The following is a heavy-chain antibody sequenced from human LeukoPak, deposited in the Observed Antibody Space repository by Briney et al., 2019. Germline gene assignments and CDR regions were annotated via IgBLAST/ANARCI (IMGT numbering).Heavy chain of an antibody. D-gene: IGHD5-12*01. V-gene: IGHV3-48*03. CDR1: GFSFSVYE. J-gene: IGHJ4*02. Sequence: PGGSLRLSCAVSGFSFSVYEMHWVRQAPRKGLEWISDISSSGTTTYYADSVKGRFTISRDNAKNSLYLQMNSLRAEDTAVYYCTTLTVATKFDYWGQGTLVTVSS. CDR2: ISSSGTTT. CDR3: TTLTVATKFDY.